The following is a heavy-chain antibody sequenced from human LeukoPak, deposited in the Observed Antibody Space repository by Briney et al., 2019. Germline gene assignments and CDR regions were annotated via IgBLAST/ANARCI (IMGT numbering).Heavy chain of an antibody. J-gene: IGHJ6*03. CDR3: ARLGIYPIQGYNYNYHYMDV. D-gene: IGHD1-1*01. CDR2: IYYTGST. V-gene: IGHV4-59*08. CDR1: GASISSSY. Sequence: SETLSLTCTVSGASISSSYWSWIRRPPGKGLEWIGYIYYTGSTNYNPSLKSRVTISVDMSKNQFSLQLSSVTAADTAAYYCARLGIYPIQGYNYNYHYMDVWAKGTTVIVSS.